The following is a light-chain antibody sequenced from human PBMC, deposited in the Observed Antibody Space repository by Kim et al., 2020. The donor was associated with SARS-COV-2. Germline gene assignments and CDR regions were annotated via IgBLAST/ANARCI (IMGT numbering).Light chain of an antibody. CDR1: QSINNW. V-gene: IGKV1-5*03. CDR2: KAS. J-gene: IGKJ1*01. Sequence: ASVGARVSITCRASQSINNWLAWYQQKPGKAPKLLIYKASSLEGGVPSRFSGSGSGTEFTITISSLQPDDFATYYCQQYNSYSGTFGQGTKVDIK. CDR3: QQYNSYSGT.